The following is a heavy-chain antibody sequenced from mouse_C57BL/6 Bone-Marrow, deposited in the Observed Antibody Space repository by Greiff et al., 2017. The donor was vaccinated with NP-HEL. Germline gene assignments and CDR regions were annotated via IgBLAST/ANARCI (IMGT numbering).Heavy chain of an antibody. Sequence: QVQLKESGHGLVQPSQSLSITCTVSGFSLTSYGVHWVRQSPGKGLEWLGVIWRGGSTDYNAAFMSRLSITKDNSKSQVFFKMNSLQADDTAIYYCAKNDYYGSSGYAMDYWGQGTSVTVSS. J-gene: IGHJ4*01. CDR1: GFSLTSYG. CDR2: IWRGGST. V-gene: IGHV2-5*01. CDR3: AKNDYYGSSGYAMDY. D-gene: IGHD1-1*01.